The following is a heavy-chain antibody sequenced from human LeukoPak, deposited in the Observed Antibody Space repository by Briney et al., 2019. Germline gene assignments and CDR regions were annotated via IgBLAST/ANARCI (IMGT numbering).Heavy chain of an antibody. Sequence: SETLSLTCTVSGGSISSSSYYWGWIRQPPGKGLEWIGSIYYSGSTYYNPSLKSRVTISVDTSKNQFSLKLSSVTAADTAVYYCASSRDGYGIDYWGQGTLVTVSS. V-gene: IGHV4-39*07. D-gene: IGHD5-24*01. CDR3: ASSRDGYGIDY. CDR1: GGSISSSSYY. J-gene: IGHJ4*02. CDR2: IYYSGST.